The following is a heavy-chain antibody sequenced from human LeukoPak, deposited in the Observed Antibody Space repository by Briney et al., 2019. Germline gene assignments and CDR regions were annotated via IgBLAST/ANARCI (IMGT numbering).Heavy chain of an antibody. V-gene: IGHV3-74*01. CDR1: GFTFSSYW. D-gene: IGHD3-22*01. CDR2: INSDGSST. J-gene: IGHJ3*02. Sequence: GGSLRLSCAASGFTFSSYWMHWVRQAPGKGLVWVSRINSDGSSTSYADSVKGRFTISRDNAKNTLYLQMNSLRAEDTAVYYCAGDRGPDSSGYYHAFDIWGQGTMVTVSS. CDR3: AGDRGPDSSGYYHAFDI.